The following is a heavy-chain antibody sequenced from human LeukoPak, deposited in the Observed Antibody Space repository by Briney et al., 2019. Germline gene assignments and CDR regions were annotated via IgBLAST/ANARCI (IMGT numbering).Heavy chain of an antibody. J-gene: IGHJ4*02. D-gene: IGHD4-17*01. V-gene: IGHV1-18*01. CDR3: ARAISWTTVTFFDY. CDR2: ISAYNGNT. Sequence: ASVRVSCKASGYIFTSYGISWVRQAPGQGLEWMGWISAYNGNTNYAQKLQDRVTMTTDTSTNTAYMELRSLRSDDTAVYYCARAISWTTVTFFDYWGQGTLVSASS. CDR1: GYIFTSYG.